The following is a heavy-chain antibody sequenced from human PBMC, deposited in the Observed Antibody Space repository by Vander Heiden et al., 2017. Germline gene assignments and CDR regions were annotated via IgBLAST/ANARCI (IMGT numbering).Heavy chain of an antibody. CDR2: IYHSGST. CDR3: ASGDYYDSSGYYRAAFDI. V-gene: IGHV4-4*02. Sequence: QVQLQESGPGLLNPSGTLSLTCAVSGGSISSSNRWSWVRQPPGNGLEWIGEIYHSGSTNYTPSLKSRVTISVDKSKNQFSLKLSSVTAADTAVYYCASGDYYDSSGYYRAAFDIWGQGTMIAVSS. D-gene: IGHD3-22*01. CDR1: GGSISSSNR. J-gene: IGHJ3*02.